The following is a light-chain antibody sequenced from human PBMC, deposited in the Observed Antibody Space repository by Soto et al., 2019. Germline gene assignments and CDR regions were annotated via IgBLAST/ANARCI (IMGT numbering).Light chain of an antibody. V-gene: IGLV4-69*01. CDR3: SSYAGSSNV. Sequence: QLVLTQSPSASASLGASVKLTCTLSSGHSSYAIAWHQKQPGKGPRYLMDLNNDGSHTKGDGIPDRFSGSSSGADRYLIISSLQSEDEADYYCSSYAGSSNVFGTGTKLTVL. CDR2: LNNDGSH. CDR1: SGHSSYA. J-gene: IGLJ1*01.